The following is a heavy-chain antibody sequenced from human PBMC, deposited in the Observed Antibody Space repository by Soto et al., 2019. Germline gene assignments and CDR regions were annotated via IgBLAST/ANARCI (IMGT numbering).Heavy chain of an antibody. CDR3: ARIREDVYYGVDV. J-gene: IGHJ6*02. CDR2: IYTRGST. CDR1: GGSMTPYY. V-gene: IGHV4-4*07. Sequence: PSETLSLTCSVSGGSMTPYYWNWIRQPAGKGLEWIGRIYTRGSTSYNPSLQSRVTMLVDTSKNEFSLNLISVTAAATAVYYCARIREDVYYGVDVWGPGTTVTVSS. D-gene: IGHD3-16*01.